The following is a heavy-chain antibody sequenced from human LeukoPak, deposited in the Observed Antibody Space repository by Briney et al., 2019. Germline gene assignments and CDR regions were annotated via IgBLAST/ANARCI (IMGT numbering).Heavy chain of an antibody. D-gene: IGHD6-13*01. Sequence: GRTPRLSRAASGFTSSIFAMSWVRRAPGGGLGWASAGSDSGSSTYYADSVKGRFTISRDNSKNTLYLQMNSLRADDTAVYYCAKQDIRSSGWYDWGQGTLVTVSS. V-gene: IGHV3-23*01. J-gene: IGHJ4*02. CDR2: GSDSGSST. CDR1: GFTSSIFA. CDR3: AKQDIRSSGWYD.